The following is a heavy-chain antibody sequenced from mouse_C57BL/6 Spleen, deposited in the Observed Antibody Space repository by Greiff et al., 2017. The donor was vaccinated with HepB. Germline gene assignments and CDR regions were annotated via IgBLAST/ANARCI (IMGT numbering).Heavy chain of an antibody. V-gene: IGHV1-85*01. D-gene: IGHD1-1*01. Sequence: VQLQQSGPELVKPGASVKLSCKASGYTFTSYDINWVKQRPGQGLEWIGWIYPRDGSTKYNEKFKGKATLTVDTSSSTAYMELHSLTSEDSAVYFGARSGDDYGSSYGYFDVWGTGTTVTVAS. CDR3: ARSGDDYGSSYGYFDV. CDR2: IYPRDGST. J-gene: IGHJ1*03. CDR1: GYTFTSYD.